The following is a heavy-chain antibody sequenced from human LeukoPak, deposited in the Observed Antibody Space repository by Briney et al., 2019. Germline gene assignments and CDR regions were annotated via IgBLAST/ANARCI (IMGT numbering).Heavy chain of an antibody. D-gene: IGHD1-26*01. J-gene: IGHJ4*01. CDR2: VNPKSGDT. CDR3: ARDGVLVGSTVLNY. V-gene: IGHV1-2*02. Sequence: ASVKVSCKPSVYPFTNFYIHWVRRAPGQGLEWMGWVNPKSGDTKYAQKFQDRISMTRDTSISTAYMEVNRLTSDDSAVYYCARDGVLVGSTVLNYWGQGTLVTVAS. CDR1: VYPFTNFY.